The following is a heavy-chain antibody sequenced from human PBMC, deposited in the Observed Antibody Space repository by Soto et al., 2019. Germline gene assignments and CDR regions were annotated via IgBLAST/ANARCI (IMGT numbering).Heavy chain of an antibody. D-gene: IGHD3-10*01. CDR2: IIPMFGTA. CDR3: ARDLDYYGSGNYYNRIDY. Sequence: QVQLVQSGAEVKKPGSSVKVSCKVSGGPFSDYAVSWVRQAPGQGLEWMGGIIPMFGTANYALKFQGRVTITADESTTTAYMELSSLRSEDTAVYYCARDLDYYGSGNYYNRIDYWGQGTLVTVSS. V-gene: IGHV1-69*01. J-gene: IGHJ4*02. CDR1: GGPFSDYA.